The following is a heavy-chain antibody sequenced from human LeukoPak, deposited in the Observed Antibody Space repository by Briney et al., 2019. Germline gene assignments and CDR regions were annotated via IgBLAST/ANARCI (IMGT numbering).Heavy chain of an antibody. CDR2: IIPIFGTA. CDR3: ARESVTMVRGVIMREYNWFDP. D-gene: IGHD3-10*01. J-gene: IGHJ5*02. CDR1: GGTFSSYA. Sequence: SVKVSCKASGGTFSSYAISWVRQAPGQGLEWMGGIIPIFGTANYAQKFQGRVTITADESTSTAYMELSSLRSEDTAVCYCARESVTMVRGVIMREYNWFDPWGQGTLVTVSS. V-gene: IGHV1-69*13.